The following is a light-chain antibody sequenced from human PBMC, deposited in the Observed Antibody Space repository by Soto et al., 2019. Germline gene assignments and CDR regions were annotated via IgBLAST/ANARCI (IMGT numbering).Light chain of an antibody. CDR3: SSYTSSSPWV. CDR1: SSDVGGYNY. CDR2: DVS. Sequence: QTVLTQPASVSGSPGQSITISCTGTSSDVGGYNYVSWYQQHPGKAPKLIIYDVSNRPSGVSNRFSGSKSGNTASLTISGLQAEDEADYYCSSYTSSSPWVFGGGTQLTVL. J-gene: IGLJ3*02. V-gene: IGLV2-14*01.